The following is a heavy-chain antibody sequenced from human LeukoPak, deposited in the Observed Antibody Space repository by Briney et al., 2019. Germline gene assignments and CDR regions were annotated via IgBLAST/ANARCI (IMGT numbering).Heavy chain of an antibody. CDR2: INHSGST. J-gene: IGHJ4*02. CDR3: ARPAGGYSSFFDY. CDR1: GGSFSGYY. D-gene: IGHD5-18*01. V-gene: IGHV4-34*01. Sequence: SETLSLTCAVYGGSFSGYYWSWIRQPPGKGLEWIGEINHSGSTNYNPSLKSRVTVSVDTSKNQFSLKLSSVTAADTAVYYCARPAGGYSSFFDYWGQGTLVTVSS.